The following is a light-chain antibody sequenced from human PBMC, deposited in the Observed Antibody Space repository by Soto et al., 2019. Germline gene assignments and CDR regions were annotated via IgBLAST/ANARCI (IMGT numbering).Light chain of an antibody. Sequence: ANRMTQSPSSLSASTGDRVTITCRASQGISSYLAWYQQKPGKAPKLLIYKASTLKSGVPSRFSGSGSGTEFTLTISSLQPEDFATYYCLQHSTYPPTFGQGTKVAIK. CDR2: KAS. V-gene: IGKV1-8*01. CDR1: QGISSY. J-gene: IGKJ1*01. CDR3: LQHSTYPPT.